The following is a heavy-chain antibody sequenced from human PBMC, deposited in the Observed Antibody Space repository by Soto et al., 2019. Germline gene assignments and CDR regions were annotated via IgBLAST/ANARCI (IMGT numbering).Heavy chain of an antibody. CDR3: ARELSGSYQIPVDY. Sequence: QVQLVQSGAEVKKPGASVKVSCKASGYTFTSYAMHWVRQAPGQRLEWMGWINAGNGNTKYSQKFQGRVTITRDTSASTAYMELSSLRSEDTAVYYCARELSGSYQIPVDYWGQGTLVTVSA. D-gene: IGHD1-26*01. V-gene: IGHV1-3*01. CDR1: GYTFTSYA. CDR2: INAGNGNT. J-gene: IGHJ4*02.